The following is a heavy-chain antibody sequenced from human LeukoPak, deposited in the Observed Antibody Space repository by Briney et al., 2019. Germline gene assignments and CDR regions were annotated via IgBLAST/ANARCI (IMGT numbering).Heavy chain of an antibody. Sequence: PGGSLRLSCAASGFTFSSYSMNWVRQAPGKGLEWVSYISSSSSTMYYADSVKGRFTISRDNAKNSLYLQMNSLRAEDTAVYYCARLEGFTAMVTVDYWGQGTLVTVSS. CDR1: GFTFSSYS. CDR2: ISSSSSTM. J-gene: IGHJ4*02. D-gene: IGHD5-18*01. CDR3: ARLEGFTAMVTVDY. V-gene: IGHV3-48*01.